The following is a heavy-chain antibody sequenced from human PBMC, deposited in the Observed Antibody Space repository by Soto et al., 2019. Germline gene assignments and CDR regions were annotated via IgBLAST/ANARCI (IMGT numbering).Heavy chain of an antibody. D-gene: IGHD2-2*01. Sequence: QVQLVQSGAEVKKPGASVKVSCKASGYTFTGHYIHWVRQAPGQGLEWMGWINPNSVGTYYAQKFQGRVTMTRDTSISTAYMELSRMRSDDSAVYYCARVVHCSSTTSCYPFDYWGQGTLVTVSS. V-gene: IGHV1-2*02. CDR2: INPNSVGT. J-gene: IGHJ4*02. CDR1: GYTFTGHY. CDR3: ARVVHCSSTTSCYPFDY.